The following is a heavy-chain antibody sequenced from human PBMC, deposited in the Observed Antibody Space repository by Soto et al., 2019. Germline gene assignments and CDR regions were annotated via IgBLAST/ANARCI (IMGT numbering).Heavy chain of an antibody. V-gene: IGHV4-39*01. J-gene: IGHJ6*02. CDR3: ARPSWDTAMDKLYYYYYGMDV. CDR2: IYYSGST. D-gene: IGHD5-18*01. Sequence: KPSETLSLTCTVSGGSISSSSYYWGWIRQPPGKGLEWIGSIYYSGSTYYNPSLKSRVTISVDTSKNQFSLKLSSVTAADTAAYYCARPSWDTAMDKLYYYYYGMDVWGQGTTVTVSS. CDR1: GGSISSSSYY.